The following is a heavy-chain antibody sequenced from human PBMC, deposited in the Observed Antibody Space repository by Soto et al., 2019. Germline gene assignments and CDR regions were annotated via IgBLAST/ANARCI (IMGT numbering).Heavy chain of an antibody. Sequence: PSETLSLTCAVYGGSFSGYYWSWIRQPPGKGLEWIGEINHSGSTNYNPSLKSRVTISVDTSKNQFSLKLSSVTATDTAVYYCVRNSRGIRYDILTGYYNSYYYYYYMDIWRKGTTVSVSS. D-gene: IGHD3-9*01. CDR3: VRNSRGIRYDILTGYYNSYYYYYYMDI. CDR2: INHSGST. J-gene: IGHJ6*03. V-gene: IGHV4-34*01. CDR1: GGSFSGYY.